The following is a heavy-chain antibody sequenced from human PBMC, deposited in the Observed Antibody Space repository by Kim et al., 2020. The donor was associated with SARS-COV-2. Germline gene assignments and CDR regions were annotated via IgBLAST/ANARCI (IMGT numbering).Heavy chain of an antibody. CDR3: AHRRGYSYGYEGNYFDY. J-gene: IGHJ4*02. CDR2: IYWDDDK. D-gene: IGHD5-18*01. CDR1: GFSLSTSGVG. Sequence: SGPTLVKPTQTLTLTCTFSGFSLSTSGVGVGWIRQPPGKALEWLALIYWDDDKRYSPSLKSRLTITKDTSKNQVVLTMTNMDPVDTATYYCAHRRGYSYGYEGNYFDYWGQGTLVTVSS. V-gene: IGHV2-5*02.